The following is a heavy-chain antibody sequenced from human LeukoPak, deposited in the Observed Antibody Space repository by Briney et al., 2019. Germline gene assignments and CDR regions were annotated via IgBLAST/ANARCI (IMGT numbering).Heavy chain of an antibody. Sequence: PGRSLRLSCAASGFTFSSYGMHWVRQAPGKGLEWVAVISYDGSNKYYADSVKGRFTISRDNSKNTLYLQMNSLRAEDTAVYYCATDQYHLPDYWGQGTLVTVSS. CDR2: ISYDGSNK. V-gene: IGHV3-30*03. CDR3: ATDQYHLPDY. J-gene: IGHJ4*02. CDR1: GFTFSSYG. D-gene: IGHD2-2*01.